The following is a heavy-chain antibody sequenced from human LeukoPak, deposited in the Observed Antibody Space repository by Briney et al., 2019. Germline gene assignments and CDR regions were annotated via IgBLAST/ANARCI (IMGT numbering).Heavy chain of an antibody. Sequence: SETLSLTCTVSGDSISTYFWSWIRQPPGKGLEWIGYIHSSGSANYSPSLKSRVTISVDTSKNQFSLKLSSVTAADTAVYYCGMVYYDSSGYGYFDYWGQGTLVTVSS. CDR1: GDSISTYF. J-gene: IGHJ4*02. V-gene: IGHV4-59*01. D-gene: IGHD3-22*01. CDR2: IHSSGSA. CDR3: GMVYYDSSGYGYFDY.